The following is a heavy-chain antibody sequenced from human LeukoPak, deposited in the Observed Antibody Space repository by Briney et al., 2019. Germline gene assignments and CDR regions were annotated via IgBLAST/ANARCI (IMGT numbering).Heavy chain of an antibody. V-gene: IGHV3-7*03. CDR3: AKDRYDILTGYFGGALDY. CDR1: GFTFSNYW. J-gene: IGHJ4*02. CDR2: IKQDGSEK. D-gene: IGHD3-9*01. Sequence: GGSRRLSCAASGFTFSNYWLTWVRQAPGQGLEWVANIKQDGSEKHYVDSVKGRFTISRDNAKNSLYLQMNSLRAEDTAVYYCAKDRYDILTGYFGGALDYWGQGTLVTVSS.